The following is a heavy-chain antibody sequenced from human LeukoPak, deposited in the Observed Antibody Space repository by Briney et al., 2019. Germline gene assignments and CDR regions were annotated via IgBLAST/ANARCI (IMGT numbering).Heavy chain of an antibody. CDR3: ANRLTSTSLLF. Sequence: GESLRLSSAASGFTFSSYAMSWVRQAPGKGLEWVSAISGSGGSTYYADSVKGRFTISRDNSKNTLYLQMNSLRAEDTAVYYCANRLTSTSLLFWGQGTLVTVSS. V-gene: IGHV3-23*01. D-gene: IGHD2-2*01. J-gene: IGHJ4*02. CDR2: ISGSGGST. CDR1: GFTFSSYA.